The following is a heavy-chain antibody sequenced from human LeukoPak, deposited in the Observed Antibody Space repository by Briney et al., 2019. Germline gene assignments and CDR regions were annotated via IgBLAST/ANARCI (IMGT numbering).Heavy chain of an antibody. CDR1: GGSFSGYY. CDR3: ASPRAERSTWYAVDY. D-gene: IGHD6-13*01. Sequence: SETLSLTCAVYGGSFSGYYWSWIRQPPGKGLEWIGEINHSGSTNYNPSLKSRVTISVDTSKNQFSLKLSSVTAADTAVYYCASPRAERSTWYAVDYWGQGTLVTVSS. CDR2: INHSGST. J-gene: IGHJ4*02. V-gene: IGHV4-34*01.